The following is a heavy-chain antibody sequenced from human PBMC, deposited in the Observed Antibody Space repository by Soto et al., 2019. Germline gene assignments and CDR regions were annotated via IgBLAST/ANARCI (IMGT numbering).Heavy chain of an antibody. CDR2: INHSGST. CDR3: GRGVRSRDLDF. J-gene: IGHJ4*01. Sequence: PPGKGLECIGEINHSGSTNYNPSLKSRVTISVDTSKNQFSLKLSSVTAAFFAVCYCGRGVRSRDLDFRGNRTFVTGS. V-gene: IGHV4-34*01.